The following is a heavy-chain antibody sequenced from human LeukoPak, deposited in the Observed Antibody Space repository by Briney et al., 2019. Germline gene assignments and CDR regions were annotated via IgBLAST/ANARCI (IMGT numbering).Heavy chain of an antibody. Sequence: KSGGSLRLSCAASGLTFSSYSMNWVRQAPGKGLEWVSSISSSSSYIYYADSVKGRFTISRDNAKNSLYLQMNSLRAEDTAVYYCARVVGATGYWGQGTLVTVSS. CDR3: ARVVGATGY. J-gene: IGHJ4*02. D-gene: IGHD1-26*01. V-gene: IGHV3-21*01. CDR2: ISSSSSYI. CDR1: GLTFSSYS.